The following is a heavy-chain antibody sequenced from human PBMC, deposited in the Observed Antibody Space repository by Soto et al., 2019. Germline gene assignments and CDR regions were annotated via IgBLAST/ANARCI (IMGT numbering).Heavy chain of an antibody. D-gene: IGHD5-18*01. V-gene: IGHV1-69*01. CDR3: ARDYRTDMVVNDKNNGFDR. J-gene: IGHJ5*02. Sequence: SSYINNKMLQAPRQGLEWMGGIIPIFGTANYAQKFQGRVTITADESTSTAYMELSSLRSEDTAVYYCARDYRTDMVVNDKNNGFDRWGRGPLVSVSA. CDR1: SSYI. CDR2: IIPIFGTA.